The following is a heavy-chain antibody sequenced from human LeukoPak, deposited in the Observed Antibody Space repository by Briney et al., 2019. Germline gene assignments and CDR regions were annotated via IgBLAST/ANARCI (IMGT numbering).Heavy chain of an antibody. CDR1: GYTFTIYG. D-gene: IGHD3-10*01. J-gene: IGHJ6*02. V-gene: IGHV1-18*01. CDR2: ISAYNGNT. Sequence: ASVKVSCKASGYTFTIYGISWVRQAPGQGLEWMGWISAYNGNTNYAQKLQGRVTMTTDTSTSTAYMELRSLRSDDTAVYYCARGPLWFGEPNYGMDVWGQGTTVTVSS. CDR3: ARGPLWFGEPNYGMDV.